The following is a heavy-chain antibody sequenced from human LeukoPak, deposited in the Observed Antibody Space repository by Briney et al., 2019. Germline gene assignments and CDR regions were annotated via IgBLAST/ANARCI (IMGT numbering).Heavy chain of an antibody. J-gene: IGHJ3*02. CDR1: GFTFATFW. CDR2: TKPDGSEQ. Sequence: VPPGGSLRPSCAASGFTFATFWMTWVRQIPGKGLEWVAETKPDGSEQFYVDSVKGRFTISRDNAEKLLYLQMTSLRVEDTAVYYCARDPEWGAFDICGQGTMVTVSS. D-gene: IGHD1-26*01. CDR3: ARDPEWGAFDI. V-gene: IGHV3-7*05.